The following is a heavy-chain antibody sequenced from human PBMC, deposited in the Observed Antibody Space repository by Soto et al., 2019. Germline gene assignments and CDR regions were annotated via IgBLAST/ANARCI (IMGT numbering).Heavy chain of an antibody. D-gene: IGHD3-3*01. Sequence: TLETLSLTCAVYGGSFSGYYWSWIRQPPGKGLEWIGEINHSGSTNYNPSLKSRVTISVDTSKNQFSLKLSSVTAADTAVYYCARGNMGVLEWFYGMDVWGQGTTVTVSS. V-gene: IGHV4-34*01. CDR2: INHSGST. CDR1: GGSFSGYY. J-gene: IGHJ6*02. CDR3: ARGNMGVLEWFYGMDV.